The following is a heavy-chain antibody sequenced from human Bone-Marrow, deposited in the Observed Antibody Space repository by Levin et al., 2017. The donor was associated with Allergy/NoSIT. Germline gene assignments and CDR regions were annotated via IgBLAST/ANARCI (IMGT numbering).Heavy chain of an antibody. D-gene: IGHD3-3*01. CDR2: IDFRGGG. Sequence: PSETLSLTCSVSGASISSGSYYWNWIRQLPGKALEWIGYIDFRGGGNQNPSLKSRLVMSVDPSKNQFSLRLSSVTAADTAVYYCTRIPGGRIFGYFDFWGQGTLATVSS. J-gene: IGHJ4*02. CDR1: GASISSGSYY. V-gene: IGHV4-31*03. CDR3: TRIPGGRIFGYFDF.